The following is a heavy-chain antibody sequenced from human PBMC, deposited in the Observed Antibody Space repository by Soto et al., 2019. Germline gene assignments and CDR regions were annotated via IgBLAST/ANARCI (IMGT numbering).Heavy chain of an antibody. CDR2: INPNSGGT. J-gene: IGHJ4*02. V-gene: IGHV1-2*02. CDR3: AREGECGGVCYYDY. Sequence: QVQLVQSGAEVKKPGASVKVSCKASGYTFTGYYMHWVRQAPGQGLEWMGWINPNSGGTNYAQKFQGGGTLTRDTCISTAYMERSRRRYDDTAVYYCAREGECGGVCYYDYWGQGTLVTVSS. CDR1: GYTFTGYY. D-gene: IGHD2-21*02.